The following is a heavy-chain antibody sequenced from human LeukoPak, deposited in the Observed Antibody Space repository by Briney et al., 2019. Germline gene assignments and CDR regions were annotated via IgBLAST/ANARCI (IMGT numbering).Heavy chain of an antibody. Sequence: GGSLRLSCAASGFTFSSYSMNWVRKAPGKGLEWVSSISSSSSYIYYADSVKGRFTISRDNAKNSLYLQMNSLRAEDTAVYYCASDPALPFDYWGQGTLVTVSS. CDR1: GFTFSSYS. J-gene: IGHJ4*02. CDR3: ASDPALPFDY. V-gene: IGHV3-21*01. CDR2: ISSSSSYI. D-gene: IGHD3-16*02.